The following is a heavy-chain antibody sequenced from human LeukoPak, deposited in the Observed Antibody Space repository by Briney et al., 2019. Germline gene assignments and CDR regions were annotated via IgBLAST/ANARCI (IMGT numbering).Heavy chain of an antibody. Sequence: GGSLRLSCAASGFTFSDYYMSWIRQAPGKGLEWVSYISSSGNSIYYADSVEGRFTISRDSAKNSLYLQMNSLRDDDTAVYYCARDARHYNSGSHNWFDPWGQGTQVTVSS. D-gene: IGHD3-10*01. V-gene: IGHV3-11*01. CDR3: ARDARHYNSGSHNWFDP. CDR1: GFTFSDYY. J-gene: IGHJ5*02. CDR2: ISSSGNSI.